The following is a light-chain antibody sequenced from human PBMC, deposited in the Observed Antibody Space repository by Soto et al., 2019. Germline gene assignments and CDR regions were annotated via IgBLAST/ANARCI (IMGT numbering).Light chain of an antibody. CDR1: QSVWSTY. Sequence: EIVLTQSPGTLSLSPGERATLSCRASQSVWSTYLAWYQQKPGQAPRLLIHGASSRATGIPDRFSGSGSGTDFTLTISRLEPEDFALYFCQQYNNWPFSFGPGTRLEIK. V-gene: IGKV3-20*01. CDR3: QQYNNWPFS. J-gene: IGKJ5*01. CDR2: GAS.